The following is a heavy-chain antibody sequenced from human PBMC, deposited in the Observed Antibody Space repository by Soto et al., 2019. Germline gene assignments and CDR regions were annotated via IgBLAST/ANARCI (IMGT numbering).Heavy chain of an antibody. CDR1: GITATNGH. D-gene: IGHD2-2*01. V-gene: IGHV3-53*05. CDR3: AKDGCSSTSCYADYYYYGMDV. Sequence: GGSLRLSCAASGITATNGHMSWVRQAPGKGLEWVSVIFSDDNTYYADSVKGRFTISRDNSKNTLYLQMNILRAEDTAVYYCAKDGCSSTSCYADYYYYGMDVWGQGTTVTVSS. CDR2: IFSDDNT. J-gene: IGHJ6*02.